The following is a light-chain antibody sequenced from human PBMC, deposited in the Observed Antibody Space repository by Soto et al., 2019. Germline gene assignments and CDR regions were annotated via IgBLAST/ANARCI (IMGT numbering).Light chain of an antibody. CDR3: QQYNGYSYVT. Sequence: DIQLAQSPSTLSASVGDRGPITLPFSQSLSSWLAWYQLKPGKAPKLLIYKASSLESGVPSRFSGSGSGTEFTLAISSLQPDDFATYYCQQYNGYSYVTFGGGTKVDIK. CDR2: KAS. V-gene: IGKV1-5*03. CDR1: QSLSSW. J-gene: IGKJ4*01.